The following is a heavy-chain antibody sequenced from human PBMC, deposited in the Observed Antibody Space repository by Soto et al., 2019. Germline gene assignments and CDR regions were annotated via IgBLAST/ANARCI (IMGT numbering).Heavy chain of an antibody. Sequence: ASVKVSCKASGYTFTSYAMHWVRQAPGQGLEWMGWINAGNGNTKYSQKFQGRVTITRDTSASTAYMELSSLRSEDTAVYYCARGGWDIVLVPAAIRYYDSSGYYYWGQGTLVTVSS. D-gene: IGHD2-2*01. V-gene: IGHV1-3*01. CDR2: INAGNGNT. CDR3: ARGGWDIVLVPAAIRYYDSSGYYY. CDR1: GYTFTSYA. J-gene: IGHJ4*02.